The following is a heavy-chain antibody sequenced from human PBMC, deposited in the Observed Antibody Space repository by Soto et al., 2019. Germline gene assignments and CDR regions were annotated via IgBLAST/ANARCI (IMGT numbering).Heavy chain of an antibody. V-gene: IGHV1-69*13. Sequence: SVKVSCKASGGTFSSYAISWVRQAPGQGLEWMGGIIPIFGTANYAQKFQGRVTITADESTSTAYMELSSLRSEDTAVYYCARSPGFGVDMGLYYYYGMDVWGQGTTVTVSS. CDR1: GGTFSSYA. CDR3: ARSPGFGVDMGLYYYYGMDV. J-gene: IGHJ6*02. CDR2: IIPIFGTA. D-gene: IGHD3-3*01.